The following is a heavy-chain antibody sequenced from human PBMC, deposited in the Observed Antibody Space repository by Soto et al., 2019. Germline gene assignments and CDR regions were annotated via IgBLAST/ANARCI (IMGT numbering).Heavy chain of an antibody. D-gene: IGHD2-15*01. CDR3: ERWMGYDDSRRLDLTCHG. Sequence: SETLSLTCYVCCTSMNFAYWTCIRHIPGKGLECIGYIFPTGTTNYNPSVNSRVITSVDRSKNQFYLYLFSVKGADTAICYCERWMGYDDSRRLDLTCHGGGQGTGVTVSS. CDR2: IFPTGTT. J-gene: IGHJ4*02. CDR1: CTSMNFAY. V-gene: IGHV4-4*09.